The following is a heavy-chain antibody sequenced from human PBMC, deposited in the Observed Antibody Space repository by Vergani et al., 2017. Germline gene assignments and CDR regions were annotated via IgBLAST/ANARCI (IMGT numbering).Heavy chain of an antibody. D-gene: IGHD6-19*01. CDR1: GGSFSGYY. CDR2: ISGSGGST. Sequence: VQLQQWGAGLLKPSETLSLTCAVYGGSFSGYYWSWVRQAPGKGLEWVSAISGSGGSTYYADSVKGRFTISRDNSKNTLYLQMNSLRAEDTAVYYCAKGIAVVPKYNWFDPWGQGTLVTVSS. V-gene: IGHV3-23*01. CDR3: AKGIAVVPKYNWFDP. J-gene: IGHJ5*02.